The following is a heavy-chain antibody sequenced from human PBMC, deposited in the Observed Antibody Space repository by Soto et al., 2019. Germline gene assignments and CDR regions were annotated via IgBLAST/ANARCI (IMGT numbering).Heavy chain of an antibody. J-gene: IGHJ4*02. V-gene: IGHV5-51*01. CDR2: IFPDDSDT. D-gene: IGHD3-16*01. CDR3: FRGGVTSRTFDY. CDR1: GYIIKNYW. Sequence: GESLKISCKASGYIIKNYWIGWVRQMPGQGLEGVGVIFPDDSDTRYSPSFQGHVTISVDKSIRTAYVQWSSLKASDSAIYYCFRGGVTSRTFDYWGQGTLVTVSS.